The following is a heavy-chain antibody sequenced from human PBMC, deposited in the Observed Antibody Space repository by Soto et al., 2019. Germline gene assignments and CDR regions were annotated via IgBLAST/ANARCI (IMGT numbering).Heavy chain of an antibody. CDR1: GGSISSGDYY. V-gene: IGHV4-30-4*01. CDR3: ARGLSTGLRFLDNPSYFDY. D-gene: IGHD3-3*01. J-gene: IGHJ4*02. CDR2: IYYSGST. Sequence: TLSLTCTVSGGSISSGDYYWSWIRQPPGKGLEWIGYIYYSGSTYYNPSLKSRVTISVDTSKNQFSLKLSSVTAADTAVYYCARGLSTGLRFLDNPSYFDYWGQGTLVTVSS.